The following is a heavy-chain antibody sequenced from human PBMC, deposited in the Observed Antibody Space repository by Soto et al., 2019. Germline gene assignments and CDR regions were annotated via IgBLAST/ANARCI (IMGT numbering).Heavy chain of an antibody. CDR1: GFTFSSYS. J-gene: IGHJ6*02. V-gene: IGHV3-48*01. D-gene: IGHD5-18*01. Sequence: EVQLVESGGGLVQPGGSLRLSCAASGFTFSSYSMNWVCQAPGKRLEWVSYISSSSSTIYYADSVKGRFTISRDNAKNSLYLQMNSLRAEDTAVYYSARDSGYSYGYRPGYYYYGMDVWGQGTTVTVSS. CDR3: ARDSGYSYGYRPGYYYYGMDV. CDR2: ISSSSSTI.